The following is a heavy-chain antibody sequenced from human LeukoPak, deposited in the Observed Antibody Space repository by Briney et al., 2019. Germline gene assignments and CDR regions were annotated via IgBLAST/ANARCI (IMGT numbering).Heavy chain of an antibody. CDR1: GFTFSNYA. J-gene: IGHJ4*02. CDR3: ARGGYYDSSGSFDY. CDR2: ISTNGGST. V-gene: IGHV3-64*01. Sequence: GGSLRLSCAASGFTFSNYAMYWVRQAPGRGLEYVSAISTNGGSTDYANSVKGRFTISRDNSDNRVFLQIGTLRAEDMAVYYCARGGYYDSSGSFDYWGQGLLVTVSS. D-gene: IGHD3-22*01.